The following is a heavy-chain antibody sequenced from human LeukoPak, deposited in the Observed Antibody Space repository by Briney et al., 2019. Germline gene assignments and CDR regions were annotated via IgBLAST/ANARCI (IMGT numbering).Heavy chain of an antibody. Sequence: ASVKVSCKASGYTFTGYYMHWVRQAPGQGLEWMGWINPNSGGTNYAQKFQGRVTMTRDTSISTAYMELSRLRSDDTAVYYCARDLYYDSRGASNWFDPWGQGTLVTVSS. CDR2: INPNSGGT. D-gene: IGHD3-22*01. J-gene: IGHJ5*02. V-gene: IGHV1-2*02. CDR1: GYTFTGYY. CDR3: ARDLYYDSRGASNWFDP.